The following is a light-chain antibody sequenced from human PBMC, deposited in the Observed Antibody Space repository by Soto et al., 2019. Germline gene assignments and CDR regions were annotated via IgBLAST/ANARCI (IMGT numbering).Light chain of an antibody. Sequence: QSALTQPPSASGSAGQPVTISCTGTSTDVGGYNYVSWYQQHPGKAPKLMIYEVSKRPSGVPDRFSGSKSGNTASLTVSGLQAEDEADYFCRSYAGNIIHYVFGTGTKLTVL. CDR1: STDVGGYNY. CDR2: EVS. V-gene: IGLV2-8*01. CDR3: RSYAGNIIHYV. J-gene: IGLJ1*01.